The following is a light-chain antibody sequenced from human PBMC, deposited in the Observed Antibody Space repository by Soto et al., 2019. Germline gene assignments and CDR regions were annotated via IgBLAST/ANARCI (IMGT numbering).Light chain of an antibody. CDR2: KDT. V-gene: IGLV3-25*02. CDR1: ALPKQY. Sequence: SYELTQPPSVSVSPGQTARITCSGDALPKQYAYWYQQKPGQAPVLVIYKDTERPSGIPERFSGSSSGTIVTLTISGVQAEDEADYYCQSADSSGTYHVVFGGGTKVTVL. J-gene: IGLJ2*01. CDR3: QSADSSGTYHVV.